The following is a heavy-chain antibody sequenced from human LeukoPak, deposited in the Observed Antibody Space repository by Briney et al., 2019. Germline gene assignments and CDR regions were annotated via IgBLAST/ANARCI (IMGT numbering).Heavy chain of an antibody. Sequence: SETLSLTCTVSGGSISSYYWSWIRQPPGKGLEWIGYIYYSGSTNYNPSLKSRVTISVDTSKNQFSLKLSSVTAADAAVYYCARSSGYYSVVDYWGQGTLVAVSS. CDR2: IYYSGST. J-gene: IGHJ4*02. CDR1: GGSISSYY. D-gene: IGHD3-22*01. CDR3: ARSSGYYSVVDY. V-gene: IGHV4-59*01.